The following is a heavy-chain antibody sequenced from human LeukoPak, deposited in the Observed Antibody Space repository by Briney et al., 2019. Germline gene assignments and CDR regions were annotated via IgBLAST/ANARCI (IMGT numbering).Heavy chain of an antibody. D-gene: IGHD6-13*01. Sequence: PGGSLRLSCAASGFTFDDYAMHWVRQAPGKGLEWVSGISWNSGSIGYADSVKGRFTISRDNAKNSLYLQMNSLRAEDTALYYCAKGLSSSWYENWLDPWGQGTLVTVSS. V-gene: IGHV3-9*01. CDR1: GFTFDDYA. J-gene: IGHJ5*02. CDR2: ISWNSGSI. CDR3: AKGLSSSWYENWLDP.